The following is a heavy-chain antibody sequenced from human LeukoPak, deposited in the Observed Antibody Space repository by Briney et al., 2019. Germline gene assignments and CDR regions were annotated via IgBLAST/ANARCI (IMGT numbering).Heavy chain of an antibody. CDR2: IYSCGST. D-gene: IGHD3-22*01. V-gene: IGHV3-66*01. J-gene: IGHJ4*02. Sequence: PGGSLRLSCAASGFTVSSNYMSWVRQAPGKGLEWVSVIYSCGSTYYADSVKGRFTISRDNSKNTLYLQMNSLRAEDTAVYYCAKAPTDSSGDWGQGTLVTVSS. CDR3: AKAPTDSSGD. CDR1: GFTVSSNY.